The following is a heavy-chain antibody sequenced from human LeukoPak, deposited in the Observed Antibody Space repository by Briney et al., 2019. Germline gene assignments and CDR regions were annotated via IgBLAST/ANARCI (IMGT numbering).Heavy chain of an antibody. CDR3: ARDRDSSGSWEVNFDH. J-gene: IGHJ4*02. D-gene: IGHD6-13*01. CDR2: IKHDGSEK. Sequence: PTGGSLRLSCAASGFTFNSYALTWVRQAPGKGLEWVASIKHDGSEKYYVDSVKGRFTISRDDAKNSLYLQMNSLRAEDTAVYYCARDRDSSGSWEVNFDHWGQGTLVAVSS. CDR1: GFTFNSYA. V-gene: IGHV3-7*01.